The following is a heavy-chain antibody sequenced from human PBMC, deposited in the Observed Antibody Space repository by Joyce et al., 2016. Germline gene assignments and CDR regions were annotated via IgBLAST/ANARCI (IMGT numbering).Heavy chain of an antibody. CDR1: GGSIVSNSYN. CDR2: IFHTGAT. J-gene: IGHJ5*01. V-gene: IGHV4-39*01. CDR3: ARHPTGFPNWFDT. D-gene: IGHD1-14*01. Sequence: QLQLQESGPGLVKPSETLSPTCSVSGGSIVSNSYNWGWVRQPPGKPREWIATIFHTGATYYNPSLQSRVFMSVDTSRNQFSLRLNSVTAADTAVYFCARHPTGFPNWFDTWGQGTLVTVSS.